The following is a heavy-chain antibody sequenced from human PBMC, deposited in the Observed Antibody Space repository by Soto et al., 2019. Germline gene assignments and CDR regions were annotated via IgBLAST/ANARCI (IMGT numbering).Heavy chain of an antibody. J-gene: IGHJ4*02. Sequence: ASLRLSCAASGFTFTRYSMNWVRQAPEKGLEWVSSISSTTNYIYYGDSMKGRFTITRDNAKNSLYLEMNSLRAEDTAVYYCARESEDLTSNFDYWGQGTLVTVSS. CDR3: ARESEDLTSNFDY. CDR2: ISSTTNYI. V-gene: IGHV3-21*06. CDR1: GFTFTRYS.